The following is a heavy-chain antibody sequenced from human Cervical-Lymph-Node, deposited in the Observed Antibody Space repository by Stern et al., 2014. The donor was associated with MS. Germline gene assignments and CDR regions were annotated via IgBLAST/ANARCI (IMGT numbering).Heavy chain of an antibody. V-gene: IGHV3-11*01. Sequence: VQLVESGGGLVKPGGSLRLSCAASGFIFSDHYMSWIRQAPGKGLEWVSYISKGGTTINYVDAVKGRFTISRDDAKNSLHLQMNSLRVEDTAVYYCVREGIKMVYAMDSWGQGVLVTVSS. J-gene: IGHJ4*02. D-gene: IGHD2-8*01. CDR3: VREGIKMVYAMDS. CDR1: GFIFSDHY. CDR2: ISKGGTTI.